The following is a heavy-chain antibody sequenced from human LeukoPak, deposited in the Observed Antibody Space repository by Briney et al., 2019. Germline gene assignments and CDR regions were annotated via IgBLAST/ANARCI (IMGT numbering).Heavy chain of an antibody. CDR3: TTKQWLAPSYFDY. V-gene: IGHV3-15*01. J-gene: IGHJ4*02. CDR1: GFTFNNAW. Sequence: PGGSLRLSCAASGFTFNNAWMSWVRQAPGEGLEWVGRIKSKTDGGTPDYAAPVRGRFTISRDDSKNTLYLQMNSLKTEDTAVYYCTTKQWLAPSYFDYWGQGTLVTVSS. D-gene: IGHD6-19*01. CDR2: IKSKTDGGTP.